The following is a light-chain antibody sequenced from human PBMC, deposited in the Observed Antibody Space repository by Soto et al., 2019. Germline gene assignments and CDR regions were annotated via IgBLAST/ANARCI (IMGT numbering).Light chain of an antibody. CDR1: SSDVGSFNY. CDR3: VSYATSTTLYV. V-gene: IGLV2-14*01. CDR2: EVT. J-gene: IGLJ1*01. Sequence: QSFVTKPASVSVSPGQSITISCTATSSDVGSFNYVSWYQHHPGKAPKLMIYEVTSRPSGVSNRFSGSKSGNTASLTISGLQAEDEADYYCVSYATSTTLYVFGSGTKVTVL.